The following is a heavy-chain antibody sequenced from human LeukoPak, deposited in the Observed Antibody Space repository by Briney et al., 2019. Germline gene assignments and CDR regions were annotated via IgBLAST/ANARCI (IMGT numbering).Heavy chain of an antibody. Sequence: SETLSLTCAVYGGSFNGYYWSWIRQPPGKGLEWIGEINHSGSTNYNPSLKSRVTISVDTSKNQFSLKLSSVTAADTAVYYCARGYCSGGSCYSQFADYWGQGTLVTVSS. J-gene: IGHJ4*02. CDR1: GGSFNGYY. CDR2: INHSGST. CDR3: ARGYCSGGSCYSQFADY. D-gene: IGHD2-15*01. V-gene: IGHV4-34*01.